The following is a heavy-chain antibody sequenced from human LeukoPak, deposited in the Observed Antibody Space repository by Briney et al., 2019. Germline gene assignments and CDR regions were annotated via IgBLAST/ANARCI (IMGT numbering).Heavy chain of an antibody. CDR3: ARQLGNYYRAFDF. V-gene: IGHV1-2*02. CDR1: GYTFTNYY. J-gene: IGHJ4*02. Sequence: ASVTVSCKPSGYTFTNYYIHWVRQAPGQGPEWVGWINPASAGAAFAPKFQGRVSMTRDSSITTAFMDLTSLRSDDTAIYYCARQLGNYYRAFDFWGQGTLVTVSS. D-gene: IGHD6-6*01. CDR2: INPASAGA.